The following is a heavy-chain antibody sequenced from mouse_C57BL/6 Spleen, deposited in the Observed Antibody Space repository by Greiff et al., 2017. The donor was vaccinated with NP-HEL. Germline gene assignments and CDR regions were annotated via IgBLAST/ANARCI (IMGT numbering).Heavy chain of an antibody. CDR2: IWGGGST. V-gene: IGHV2-9*01. Sequence: VQLKESGPGLVAPSQSLSITCTVSGFSLTSYGVDWVRQPPGKGLEWLGVIWGGGSTNYNSALMSRLSISKDNSKSQVFIKMNNMQTDDTAMYYCAEHEGDYDEDWYFDVWGTGTTVTVSS. CDR3: AEHEGDYDEDWYFDV. J-gene: IGHJ1*03. D-gene: IGHD2-4*01. CDR1: GFSLTSYG.